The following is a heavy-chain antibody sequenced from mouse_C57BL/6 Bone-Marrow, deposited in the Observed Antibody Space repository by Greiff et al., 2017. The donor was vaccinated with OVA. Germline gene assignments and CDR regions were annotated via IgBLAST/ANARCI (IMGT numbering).Heavy chain of an antibody. Sequence: VQLQQPGAELVKPGASVKLSCKASGYTFTSYWMHWVKQRPGQGLEWIGMIHPNSGSTNYNEKFKSKATLTVDKSSSTAYMQLSSLTSEDSAVYYCAMDGYYLYAMDYWGQGTSVTVSS. CDR1: GYTFTSYW. D-gene: IGHD2-3*01. J-gene: IGHJ4*01. V-gene: IGHV1-64*01. CDR3: AMDGYYLYAMDY. CDR2: IHPNSGST.